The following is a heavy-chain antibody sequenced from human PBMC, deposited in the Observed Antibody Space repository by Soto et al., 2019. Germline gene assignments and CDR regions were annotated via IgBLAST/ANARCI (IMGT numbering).Heavy chain of an antibody. CDR1: GGTVSSYT. J-gene: IGHJ4*02. Sequence: QVQLVQCGAEVKKPGSSVKVSCKASGGTVSSYTISWVRQAPGQGLEWMGRFIPILGIANYAQKFQGRVTITADKSTSTAYMELSSLRSEDTAVYYCARDGGGYSSGWSNYWGQGTLVTVSS. V-gene: IGHV1-69*08. CDR2: FIPILGIA. D-gene: IGHD6-19*01. CDR3: ARDGGGYSSGWSNY.